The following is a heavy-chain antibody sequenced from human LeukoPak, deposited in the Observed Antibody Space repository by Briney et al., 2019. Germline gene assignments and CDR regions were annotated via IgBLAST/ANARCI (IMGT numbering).Heavy chain of an antibody. V-gene: IGHV4-59*01. CDR1: GGSISSYY. CDR2: IYYSGST. CDR3: ARSLGPPSSTFDY. D-gene: IGHD3-16*01. Sequence: PSETPSLTCTVSGGSISSYYWSWIRQPPGKGLEWIGYIYYSGSTNYNPSLKSRVTISVDTSKNQFSLKLSSVTAADTAVYYCARSLGPPSSTFDYWGQGTLVTVSS. J-gene: IGHJ4*02.